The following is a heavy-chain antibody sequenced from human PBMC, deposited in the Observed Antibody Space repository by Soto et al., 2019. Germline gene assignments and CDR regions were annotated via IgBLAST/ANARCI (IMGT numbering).Heavy chain of an antibody. CDR1: GLTFSTYW. J-gene: IGHJ6*02. CDR3: ARGWGYFDSSGFPYLYAMDV. D-gene: IGHD3-22*01. Sequence: GGSLRLSCAASGLTFSTYWMSWVRQAPGKGLEWVANIKEDGSEKYYVDSVEGRFTISRDNAKNSLYLQMTSLRAEDTALYYCARGWGYFDSSGFPYLYAMDVWGQGTTVTVSS. CDR2: IKEDGSEK. V-gene: IGHV3-7*01.